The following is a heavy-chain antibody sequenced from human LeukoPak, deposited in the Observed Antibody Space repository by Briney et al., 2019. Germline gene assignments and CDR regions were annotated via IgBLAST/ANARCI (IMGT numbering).Heavy chain of an antibody. J-gene: IGHJ4*02. Sequence: PGGSLRLSCAASGFTFSSYGMHWVRQAPGKGLEWVSAISGSGGSTYYADSVKGRFTISRDNSKNTLYLQMNSLRAEDTAVYYCAKDHGITIFGDDYYFDYWGQGTLVTVSS. CDR2: ISGSGGST. CDR1: GFTFSSYG. CDR3: AKDHGITIFGDDYYFDY. D-gene: IGHD3-3*01. V-gene: IGHV3-23*01.